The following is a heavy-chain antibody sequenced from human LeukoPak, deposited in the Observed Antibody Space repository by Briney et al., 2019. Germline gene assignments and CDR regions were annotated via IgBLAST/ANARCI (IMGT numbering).Heavy chain of an antibody. Sequence: GGSLRLSCAASGFTFNGSAMHWVRQASGKGLEWVGRIRSKANSYATAYAASVKGRFTISRDDSKNTAYLQMNSLKTEDTAVYYCTRHHPIVVVASHWGQGTLVTVSS. CDR3: TRHHPIVVVASH. D-gene: IGHD2-15*01. V-gene: IGHV3-73*01. J-gene: IGHJ4*02. CDR1: GFTFNGSA. CDR2: IRSKANSYAT.